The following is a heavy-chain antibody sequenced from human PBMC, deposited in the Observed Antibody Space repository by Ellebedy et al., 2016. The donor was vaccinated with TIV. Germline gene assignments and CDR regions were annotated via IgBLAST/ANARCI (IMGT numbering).Heavy chain of an antibody. CDR2: ISISSTYI. D-gene: IGHD2-15*01. CDR3: ASDRGGFCSGSYCYLPHY. Sequence: GGSLRLSCAASGFSISASSMNWVRQAPGKGLEWISSISISSTYIYYTDSLKGRFTISRDDAKNSLFLQMNSLRADDTAVYYCASDRGGFCSGSYCYLPHYWGRGTLVTVSS. V-gene: IGHV3-21*01. J-gene: IGHJ4*02. CDR1: GFSISASS.